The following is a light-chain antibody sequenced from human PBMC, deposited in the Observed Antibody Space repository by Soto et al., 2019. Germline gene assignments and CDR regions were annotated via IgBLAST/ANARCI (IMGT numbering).Light chain of an antibody. CDR1: SSDVGGYNY. Sequence: QSVLTQPASVSGSPGQSITISCTGTSSDVGGYNYVSWYQQHPGKAPKLMIYDVSNRPSGVSNRFSGSKSGNTASLTISGRQAEDEADYYCSSYTSSSTLSCVFGTGTKLTVL. CDR2: DVS. V-gene: IGLV2-14*01. CDR3: SSYTSSSTLSCV. J-gene: IGLJ1*01.